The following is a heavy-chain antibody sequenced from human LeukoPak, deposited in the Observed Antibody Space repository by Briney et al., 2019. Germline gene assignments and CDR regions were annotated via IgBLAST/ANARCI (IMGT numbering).Heavy chain of an antibody. CDR1: GFTFTSYA. CDR2: ISSSSSYI. CDR3: ATLPPELLINY. V-gene: IGHV3-21*01. D-gene: IGHD1-26*01. J-gene: IGHJ4*02. Sequence: GGSLRLSCAASGFTFTSYAMTWVRQAPGKGLEWVSSISSSSSYIYYADSVKGRFTISRDNAKNSLYLQMNSLRAEDTAVYYCATLPPELLINYWGQETLVTVSS.